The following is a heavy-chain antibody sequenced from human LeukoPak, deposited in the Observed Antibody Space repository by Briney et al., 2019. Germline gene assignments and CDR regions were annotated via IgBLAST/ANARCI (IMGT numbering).Heavy chain of an antibody. CDR1: GGSISSGSYY. CDR2: IYTSGST. V-gene: IGHV4-61*02. CDR3: ARASVVPAAFVQH. J-gene: IGHJ1*01. D-gene: IGHD2-2*01. Sequence: PSQTLSLTCTVSGGSISSGSYYWSWIRQPAGKGLEWIGRIYTSGSTNYNPSLKSRVTISVDTSKNQFSLKLSSVTAADTAVYYCARASVVPAAFVQHWGQGTLVTVSS.